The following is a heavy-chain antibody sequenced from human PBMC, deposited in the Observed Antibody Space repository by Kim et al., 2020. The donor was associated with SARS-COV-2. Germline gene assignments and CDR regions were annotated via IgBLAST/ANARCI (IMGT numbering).Heavy chain of an antibody. J-gene: IGHJ4*02. CDR3: AKDRLWFGELMGTPDY. Sequence: SVKSRFTISRDNSKNTLYLQMNSLRAEDTAVYYCAKDRLWFGELMGTPDYWGQGTLVTVSS. D-gene: IGHD3-10*01. V-gene: IGHV3-30*02.